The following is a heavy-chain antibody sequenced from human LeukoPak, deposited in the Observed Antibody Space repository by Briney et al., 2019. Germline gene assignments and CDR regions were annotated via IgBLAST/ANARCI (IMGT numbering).Heavy chain of an antibody. J-gene: IGHJ4*02. CDR1: GGTFSSYA. CDR3: ASSKYSSSWYRPGFDY. V-gene: IGHV1-69*05. CDR2: IIPIFGTA. Sequence: SVKVSCKASGGTFSSYAISWVRQAPGQGLEGMGGIIPIFGTANYAQKFQGRVTITTDESTSTAYMELSSLRSEDTAVYYCASSKYSSSWYRPGFDYWGQGTLVTVSS. D-gene: IGHD6-13*01.